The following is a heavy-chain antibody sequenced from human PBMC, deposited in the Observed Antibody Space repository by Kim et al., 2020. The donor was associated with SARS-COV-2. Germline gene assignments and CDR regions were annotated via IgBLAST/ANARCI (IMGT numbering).Heavy chain of an antibody. D-gene: IGHD2-8*01. CDR3: ARVYCTNGVCYRPFDY. V-gene: IGHV1-3*01. J-gene: IGHJ4*02. Sequence: KFQGRVTITRATSASPAYMELSSLRSEDTAVYYCARVYCTNGVCYRPFDYWGQGTLVTVSS.